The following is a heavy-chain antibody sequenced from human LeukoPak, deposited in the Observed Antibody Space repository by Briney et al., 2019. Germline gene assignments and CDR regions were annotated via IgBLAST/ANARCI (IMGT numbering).Heavy chain of an antibody. J-gene: IGHJ4*02. V-gene: IGHV4-59*08. CDR2: IYYSGST. D-gene: IGHD6-13*01. CDR3: ARHVGFGSWYLDY. Sequence: SETLSLTCTVSGGSISSYYWSWIRQPPGKGLEWIGYIYYSGSTNYNPSLKSRVTISVDTSKNQFSLKLSSVTAADTAVYYCARHVGFGSWYLDYWGQGTLVTVSS. CDR1: GGSISSYY.